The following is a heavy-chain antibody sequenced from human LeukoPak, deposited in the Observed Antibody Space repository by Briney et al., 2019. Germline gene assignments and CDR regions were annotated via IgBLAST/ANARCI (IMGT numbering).Heavy chain of an antibody. CDR1: GYSLSRYW. V-gene: IGHV3-7*01. D-gene: IGHD7-27*01. CDR2: INQDGSEK. CDR3: ATWAY. Sequence: GGSLRPSCAASGYSLSRYWMSWVRQAPGKGLEWVANINQDGSEKYYVDSVKGRFTISRDNAKNALYLQMNSLRAEDTAVYYCATWAYWGQGTLVTVSS. J-gene: IGHJ4*02.